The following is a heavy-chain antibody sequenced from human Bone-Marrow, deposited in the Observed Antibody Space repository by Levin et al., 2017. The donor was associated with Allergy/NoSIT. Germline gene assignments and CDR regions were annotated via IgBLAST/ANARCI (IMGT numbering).Heavy chain of an antibody. J-gene: IGHJ2*01. CDR2: INHSGST. CDR3: ARWSPMTTPYNWYFDL. CDR1: GGSFSGYY. V-gene: IGHV4-34*01. D-gene: IGHD4-11*01. Sequence: ASETLSLTCAVYGGSFSGYYWSWIRQPPGKGLEWIGEINHSGSTNYNPSLKSRVTISVDTSKNQFSLKLSSVTAADTAVYYCARWSPMTTPYNWYFDLWGRGTLVTVSS.